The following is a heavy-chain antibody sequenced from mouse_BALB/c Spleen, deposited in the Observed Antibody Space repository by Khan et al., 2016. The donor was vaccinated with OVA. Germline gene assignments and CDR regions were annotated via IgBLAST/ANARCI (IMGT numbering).Heavy chain of an antibody. Sequence: QVQLQQSGAELVKPGASVRLSCKASGYTFTSYYLYWVKQRPGHGLEWSGDVNPSNGGTTFNENFKTKATLTVDKSTSPAYMQLSSLTSADSAVYYCTRSGYGAFAYWGQGTLVTVSA. V-gene: IGHV1S81*02. CDR3: TRSGYGAFAY. CDR1: GYTFTSYY. J-gene: IGHJ3*01. D-gene: IGHD1-1*02. CDR2: VNPSNGGT.